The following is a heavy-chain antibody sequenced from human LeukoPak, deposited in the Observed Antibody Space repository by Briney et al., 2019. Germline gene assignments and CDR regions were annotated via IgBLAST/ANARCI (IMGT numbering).Heavy chain of an antibody. CDR3: AKGEYYGSGGVDV. V-gene: IGHV3-30*02. Sequence: GGSLRPSCAASGFTFSSSAMSWVRQAPGKGLEWGAFIWYDGSKKDYADSVKGRFTISRDNSENALYLQMNSLRAEDTAVYYCAKGEYYGSGGVDVWGKGTTVTISS. J-gene: IGHJ6*04. D-gene: IGHD3-10*01. CDR1: GFTFSSSA. CDR2: IWYDGSKK.